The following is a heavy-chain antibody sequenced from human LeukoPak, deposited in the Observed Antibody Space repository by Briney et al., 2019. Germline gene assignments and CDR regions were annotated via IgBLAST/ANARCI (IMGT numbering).Heavy chain of an antibody. J-gene: IGHJ3*01. Sequence: GGSLRVSCAASGFTFSSYALHWVRQTPGKGLEWVSSISSGDTSIYYADSVEGRFTVSRDNAKNSLYLQMNSLRAEDTALYFCARDYYNSGHDALDVWGQGTMVTVSS. CDR1: GFTFSSYA. V-gene: IGHV3-21*01. CDR3: ARDYYNSGHDALDV. CDR2: ISSGDTSI. D-gene: IGHD3-10*01.